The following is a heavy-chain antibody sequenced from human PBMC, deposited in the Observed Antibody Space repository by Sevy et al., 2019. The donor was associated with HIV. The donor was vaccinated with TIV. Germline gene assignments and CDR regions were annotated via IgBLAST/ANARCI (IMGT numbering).Heavy chain of an antibody. Sequence: GGSLRLSCAASGFTFSSYAMSWVHQAPGKGLEWVSAISGSGGSTYYADSVKGRFTISRDNSKNTLYLQMNSLRAEDTAVYYCAKDKGSSPHYYYYGMDVWGQGTTVTVSS. CDR3: AKDKGSSPHYYYYGMDV. D-gene: IGHD6-6*01. V-gene: IGHV3-23*01. CDR2: ISGSGGST. J-gene: IGHJ6*02. CDR1: GFTFSSYA.